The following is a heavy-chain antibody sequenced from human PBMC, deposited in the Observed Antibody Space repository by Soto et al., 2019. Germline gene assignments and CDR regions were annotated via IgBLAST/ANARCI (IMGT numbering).Heavy chain of an antibody. CDR1: GFTFSDHY. CDR2: IRNKANSYTT. V-gene: IGHV3-72*01. CDR3: AKDRRLLPEDY. J-gene: IGHJ4*02. D-gene: IGHD3-22*01. Sequence: GGSLRLSCAAFGFTFSDHYMDWVRQAPGKRLEWVGRIRNKANSYTTEYAASVKGRFTISRDDSKNSLFLQMNSLKTENTAVYYCAKDRRLLPEDYWGQGTLVTVSS.